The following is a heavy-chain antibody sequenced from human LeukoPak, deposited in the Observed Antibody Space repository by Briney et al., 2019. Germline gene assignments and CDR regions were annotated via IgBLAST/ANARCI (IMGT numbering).Heavy chain of an antibody. V-gene: IGHV1-69*13. J-gene: IGHJ4*02. D-gene: IGHD3-10*01. CDR1: GGTFSSYA. CDR2: IIPIFGTA. CDR3: TLSITMVRGVISDY. Sequence: GASVKVSCKASGGTFSSYAISWVRQAPGQGLEWMGGIIPIFGTANYAQKFQGRVTITADESTSTAYMELSSLRSEDTAVYYCTLSITMVRGVISDYWGQGTLVTVSS.